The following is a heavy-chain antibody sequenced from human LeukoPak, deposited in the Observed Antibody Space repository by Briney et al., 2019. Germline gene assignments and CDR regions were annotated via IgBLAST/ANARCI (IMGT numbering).Heavy chain of an antibody. Sequence: SETLSLTCTVSGASISNGDYYWSWIRQPPGKGLEWIGYISYSGSTYYNPSLKSRLTTSVDTSKNQFSLKLSSVTATDTAVYYCARSTAAGTYYFDYWGQGTLVTVSS. CDR3: ARSTAAGTYYFDY. D-gene: IGHD6-13*01. CDR1: GASISNGDYY. V-gene: IGHV4-30-4*08. CDR2: ISYSGST. J-gene: IGHJ4*02.